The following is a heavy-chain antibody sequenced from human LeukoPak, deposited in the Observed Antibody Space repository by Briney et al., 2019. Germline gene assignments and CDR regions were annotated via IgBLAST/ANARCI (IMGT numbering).Heavy chain of an antibody. J-gene: IGHJ6*03. D-gene: IGHD6-25*01. CDR2: ISSSSSTI. Sequence: GGSLRLSCAASGFTFSSYSMNWVRQAPGKGLEWVSYISSSSSTIYYADSVKGRFTISRDNAKNSLYLQMNSLRAEDTAVYYCARYSSDDYYYYLDVWGKGTTVTVSS. CDR1: GFTFSSYS. V-gene: IGHV3-48*04. CDR3: ARYSSDDYYYYLDV.